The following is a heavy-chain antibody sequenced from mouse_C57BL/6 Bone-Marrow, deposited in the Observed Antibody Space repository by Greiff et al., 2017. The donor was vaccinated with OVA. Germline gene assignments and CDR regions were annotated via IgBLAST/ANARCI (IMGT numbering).Heavy chain of an antibody. D-gene: IGHD1-1*01. J-gene: IGHJ4*01. CDR1: GYTFTSYW. CDR3: ASIYYYGSSYVSYAMDY. Sequence: QVQLQQSGTELVKPGASVKLSCKASGYTFTSYWMHWVKQRPGQGLEWIGNINPSNGGTNYNEKFKSKATLTVDKSSSTAYMQLSSLTSEDSAVYYCASIYYYGSSYVSYAMDYWGQGTSVTVSS. CDR2: INPSNGGT. V-gene: IGHV1-53*01.